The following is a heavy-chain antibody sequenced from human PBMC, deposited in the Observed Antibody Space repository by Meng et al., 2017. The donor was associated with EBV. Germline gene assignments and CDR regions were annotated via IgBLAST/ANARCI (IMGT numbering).Heavy chain of an antibody. Sequence: QGQLLQAVVEVKRPGSLGKVSCRNSGGTFRSDAVSWVRQAPGQGLEWMGGLIPMVGAPHYAQKFQGRVTIIADESTSTHSMELNSLRSEDTAMYYCASESGRGFTPDYWGQGTLVTVSS. CDR1: GGTFRSDA. CDR2: LIPMVGAP. J-gene: IGHJ4*02. CDR3: ASESGRGFTPDY. D-gene: IGHD3-10*01. V-gene: IGHV1-69*01.